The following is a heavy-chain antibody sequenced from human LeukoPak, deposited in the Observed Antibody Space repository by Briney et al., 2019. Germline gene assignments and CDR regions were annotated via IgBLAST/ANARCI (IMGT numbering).Heavy chain of an antibody. CDR1: GFTFNTNA. D-gene: IGHD5-24*01. Sequence: GGSLRLSCAAFGFTFNTNAMSWVRQAPGKGLEWVALILTDGSNEHYADSVKGRFTISRDNSKNTMYLQMNSLRAEDTAVYYCAKVLQYYYRGMDAWGQGTTVTVSS. J-gene: IGHJ6*02. CDR2: ILTDGSNE. CDR3: AKVLQYYYRGMDA. V-gene: IGHV3-33*06.